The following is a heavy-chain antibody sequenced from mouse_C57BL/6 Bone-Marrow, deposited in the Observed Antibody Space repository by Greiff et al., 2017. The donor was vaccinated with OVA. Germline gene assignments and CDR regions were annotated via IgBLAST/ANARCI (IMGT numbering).Heavy chain of an antibody. Sequence: VQLQQSGPELVKPGASVKISCKASGYTFTDYYMNWVKQSHGKSLEWIGDINPNNGGTSYNQKFKGKAILTVDKSSSTAYMALRSLTSEDSAVSYCARYYSNRYCDVWGTGTTVTVSS. CDR1: GYTFTDYY. CDR3: ARYYSNRYCDV. J-gene: IGHJ1*03. V-gene: IGHV1-26*01. D-gene: IGHD2-5*01. CDR2: INPNNGGT.